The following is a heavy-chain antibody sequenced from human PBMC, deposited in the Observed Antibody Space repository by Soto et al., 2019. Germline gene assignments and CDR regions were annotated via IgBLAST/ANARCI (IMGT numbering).Heavy chain of an antibody. CDR2: ISWDGGST. Sequence: PGGSLRLSCAASGFTFDDYTMHWVRQAPGKGLEWVSLISWDGGSTYYADSVKGRFTISRDNSKNSLYLQMNSLRTEDTALYYCAKDITSGYANPKTYYYYYYGMDVWGQGTKVTVSS. J-gene: IGHJ6*02. V-gene: IGHV3-43*01. CDR3: AKDITSGYANPKTYYYYYYGMDV. D-gene: IGHD3-22*01. CDR1: GFTFDDYT.